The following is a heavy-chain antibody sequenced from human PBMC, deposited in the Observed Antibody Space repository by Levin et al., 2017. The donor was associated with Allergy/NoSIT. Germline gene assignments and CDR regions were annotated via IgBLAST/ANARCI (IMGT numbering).Heavy chain of an antibody. Sequence: GGSLRLSCIGSGFIFSNAWMSLVRQAPGKGLEWVGRIKSKVDGETTDYAAPVKGRFTISRDDSKNTLYLQMSSLKTEDTALYYCTTHRGGIYFDYWGQGTLVTASS. V-gene: IGHV3-15*01. D-gene: IGHD3-16*01. CDR2: IKSKVDGETT. J-gene: IGHJ4*02. CDR1: GFIFSNAW. CDR3: TTHRGGIYFDY.